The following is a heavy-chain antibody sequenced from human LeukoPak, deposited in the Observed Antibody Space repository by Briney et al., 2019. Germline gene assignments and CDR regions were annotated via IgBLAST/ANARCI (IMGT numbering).Heavy chain of an antibody. D-gene: IGHD6-25*01. V-gene: IGHV4-39*01. Sequence: PSETLSLTCTVSGGSISSSSYYWGWIRQPPGKGLEWIGSIYYSGSTYYNPSLKSRVTISVDTSKNQFSLKLSSVTAADTAVYYCATFPGYSSGNDHWGQGTLVTVSS. CDR2: IYYSGST. J-gene: IGHJ4*02. CDR1: GGSISSSSYY. CDR3: ATFPGYSSGNDH.